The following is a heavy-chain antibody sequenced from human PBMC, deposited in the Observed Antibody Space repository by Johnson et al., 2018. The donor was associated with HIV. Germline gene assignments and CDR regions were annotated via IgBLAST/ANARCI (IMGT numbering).Heavy chain of an antibody. CDR3: AKALGPLELRTWDAFEI. CDR2: INWNGGST. V-gene: IGHV3-20*04. J-gene: IGHJ3*02. D-gene: IGHD1-26*01. Sequence: EVQLVESGGGVVRPEGSLRLSCAASGFTFDDYGMTWVRQAPGKGLEWVSGINWNGGSTSYADSVKGRFTISRDNAKNSLYLQMNSLRAEDTALYYCAKALGPLELRTWDAFEIWGQGTMVTVSS. CDR1: GFTFDDYG.